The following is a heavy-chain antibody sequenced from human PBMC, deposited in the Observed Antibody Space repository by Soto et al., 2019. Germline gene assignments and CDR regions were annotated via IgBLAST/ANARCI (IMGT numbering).Heavy chain of an antibody. D-gene: IGHD6-13*01. J-gene: IGHJ4*02. CDR1: GGSISSGGYS. Sequence: SETLSLTCAVSGGSISSGGYSWNWIRQPPGKGLEWIGYIYHSGSTLYNPSLKSRVTISVDKSKNQFSLKLTSVTAEDTAVYYCARVGSSWYPPDYWGQGTLVTVSS. CDR3: ARVGSSWYPPDY. V-gene: IGHV4-30-2*01. CDR2: IYHSGST.